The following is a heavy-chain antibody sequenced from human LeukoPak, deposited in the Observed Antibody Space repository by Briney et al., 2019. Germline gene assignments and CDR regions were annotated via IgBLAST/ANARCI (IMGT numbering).Heavy chain of an antibody. CDR2: IHSSGST. CDR3: ARWYSSGWAFDY. Sequence: SETLSLTCTVSGGTISSYYWNWTRQPPGKGLEWIGYIHSSGSTKYNPSLKSRVTTSVDTSKNQFSLKLSSVTAADRAVYYCARWYSSGWAFDYWGQGTLVTVSS. D-gene: IGHD6-19*01. V-gene: IGHV4-59*08. J-gene: IGHJ4*02. CDR1: GGTISSYY.